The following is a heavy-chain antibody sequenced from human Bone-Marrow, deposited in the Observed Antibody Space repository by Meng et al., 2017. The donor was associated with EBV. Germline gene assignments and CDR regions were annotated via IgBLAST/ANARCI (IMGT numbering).Heavy chain of an antibody. CDR2: VWYDGSNE. J-gene: IGHJ4*02. CDR1: GFTFSSDA. Sequence: QVQLVESGXGVVQPXRSRTLSCAASGFTFSSDAMHWVRQAPGKGVEWLAYVWYDGSNEHYAGSVKGRFTISRENSKNTASLEMNSLRAEDTAVYYCAMGIYVGGLDLWGQGALVTVSS. V-gene: IGHV3-33*08. D-gene: IGHD2/OR15-2a*01. CDR3: AMGIYVGGLDL.